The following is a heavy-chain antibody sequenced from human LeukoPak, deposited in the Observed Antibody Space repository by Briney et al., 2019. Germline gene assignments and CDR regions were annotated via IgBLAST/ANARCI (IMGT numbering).Heavy chain of an antibody. V-gene: IGHV3-23*01. Sequence: GGSLRLSCAGTGFAFNMFAIDWVRQAPGKGLEWVSGLSRGGSTTNYADSVKGRFTISRDKSQNSVFLQLNSLRPEDTAVYYFARQQGKKHCSEGVGTEGYYLDSWVQGTLVTVSS. D-gene: IGHD2-15*01. J-gene: IGHJ4*02. CDR3: ARQQGKKHCSEGVGTEGYYLDS. CDR2: LSRGGSTT. CDR1: GFAFNMFA.